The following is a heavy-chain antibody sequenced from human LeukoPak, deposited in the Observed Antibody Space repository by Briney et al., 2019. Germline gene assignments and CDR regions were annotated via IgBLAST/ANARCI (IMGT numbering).Heavy chain of an antibody. CDR2: IYYSGST. Sequence: SETLSLTCTVSGGSISSSSYYWGWIRQPPGKGLEWIESIYYSGSTYYNPSLKSRVTISVDTSKNQFSLKLSSVTAADMAVYYCARRSVVPAAANWFDPWGQGTLVTVSS. CDR3: ARRSVVPAAANWFDP. V-gene: IGHV4-39*01. CDR1: GGSISSSSYY. J-gene: IGHJ5*02. D-gene: IGHD2-2*01.